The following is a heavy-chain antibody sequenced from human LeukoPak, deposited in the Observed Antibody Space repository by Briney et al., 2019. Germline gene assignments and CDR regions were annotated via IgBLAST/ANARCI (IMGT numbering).Heavy chain of an antibody. CDR3: TRDRSRAEDD. CDR2: INQGGSDK. D-gene: IGHD1-14*01. CDR1: GFTFSALW. J-gene: IGHJ4*02. V-gene: IGHV3-7*01. Sequence: PGGSLRLSCAPSGFTFSALWTSWVRPAPGKGLEWVANINQGGSDKYYVDSVKGRFTISRDNANNLLYLQMNSLRGEDTAVYYCTRDRSRAEDDWGQGTLVTVSS.